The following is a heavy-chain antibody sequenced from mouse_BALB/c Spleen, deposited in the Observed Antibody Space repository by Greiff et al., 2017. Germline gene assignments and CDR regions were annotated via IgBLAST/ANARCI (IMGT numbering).Heavy chain of an antibody. Sequence: QVQLQQPGAELVKPGASVKLSCKASGYTFTSYWMHWVKQRPGQGLEWIGEINPSNGRTNYNEKFKSKATLTVDKSSNTAYMQLSSLTSEDSAVYYCARGGLLRYFDYWGQGTTLTVSS. V-gene: IGHV1S81*02. CDR1: GYTFTSYW. CDR2: INPSNGRT. D-gene: IGHD1-1*01. CDR3: ARGGLLRYFDY. J-gene: IGHJ2*01.